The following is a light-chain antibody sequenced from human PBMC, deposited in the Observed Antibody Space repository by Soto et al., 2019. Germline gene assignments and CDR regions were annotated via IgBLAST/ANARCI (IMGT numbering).Light chain of an antibody. CDR3: SSYTSSSTRV. CDR1: SSDVGGYNY. CDR2: EVS. V-gene: IGLV2-14*01. Sequence: QSVLTQPASVSGSPGQSITISCTGTSSDVGGYNYVSWYQQHPGKAPKLMIYEVSNRPSGVSNRFSGSKSGNTASLTISGLQAEDEADYYFSSYTSSSTRVFGTGTQVTV. J-gene: IGLJ1*01.